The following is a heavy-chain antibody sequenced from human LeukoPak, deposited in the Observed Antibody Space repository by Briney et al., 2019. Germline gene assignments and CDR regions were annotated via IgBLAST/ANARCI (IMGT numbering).Heavy chain of an antibody. V-gene: IGHV3-21*01. CDR3: ATGERMVRGDGVDY. J-gene: IGHJ4*02. Sequence: GGSLRLSCAASGFTFSSYSMNWVRQAPGKGLEWVSSISSSSSYIYYADSVKGRFTISRDNAKNSLYLQMNSLRAEDTAVYFCATGERMVRGDGVDYWGQGTLVTVSS. CDR1: GFTFSSYS. CDR2: ISSSSSYI. D-gene: IGHD3-10*01.